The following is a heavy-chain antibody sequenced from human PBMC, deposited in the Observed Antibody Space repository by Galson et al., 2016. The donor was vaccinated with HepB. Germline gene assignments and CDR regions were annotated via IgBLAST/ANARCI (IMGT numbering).Heavy chain of an antibody. D-gene: IGHD6-13*01. CDR2: IYNSEYT. CDR3: ARNGGSSWQYYFDY. V-gene: IGHV4-59*01. Sequence: ETLSLTCTLSGGSITGYYWSWIRQPPGKGLEWIGYIYNSEYTKYNPSLKSRVTISPDTSKSQFSLRLSSVTAADSAVYYCARNGGSSWQYYFDYWGQGNLVTVSS. CDR1: GGSITGYY. J-gene: IGHJ4*02.